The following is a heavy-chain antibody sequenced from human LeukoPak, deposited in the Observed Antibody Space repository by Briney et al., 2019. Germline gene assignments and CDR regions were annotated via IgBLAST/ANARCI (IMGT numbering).Heavy chain of an antibody. Sequence: ASVKVSCKAFGYTFTSYYMHWVRQAPGQGLEWMGIINPSGGSTSYAQKFQGRVTMTRDTSTSTVYMELSSLRSEDTAVYYCARVVKSGWSDYWGQGTLVTVSS. V-gene: IGHV1-46*01. CDR3: ARVVKSGWSDY. CDR2: INPSGGST. CDR1: GYTFTSYY. J-gene: IGHJ4*02. D-gene: IGHD2-15*01.